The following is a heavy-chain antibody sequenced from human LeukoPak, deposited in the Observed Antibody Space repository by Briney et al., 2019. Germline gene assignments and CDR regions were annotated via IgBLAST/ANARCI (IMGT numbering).Heavy chain of an antibody. CDR1: GGSFSGYY. J-gene: IGHJ4*02. D-gene: IGHD3-16*01. CDR3: ASFRWGVGFEY. CDR2: INHSGST. V-gene: IGHV4-34*01. Sequence: SETLSLTCAVYGGSFSGYYWSCIRQPPGKGLEWIGEINHSGSTNYNPSLKSRLTISVDTSKNQFSLTLNSVTAADTAVYYCASFRWGVGFEYWGQGTLVTVSS.